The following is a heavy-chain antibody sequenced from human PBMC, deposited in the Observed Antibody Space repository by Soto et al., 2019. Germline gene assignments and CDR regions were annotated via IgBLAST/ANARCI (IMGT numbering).Heavy chain of an antibody. CDR2: ISGSGGSS. CDR3: AKGHSADSSGWPKEFDY. CDR1: GFTFSSYA. V-gene: IGHV3-23*01. Sequence: GGSLRLSCAASGFTFSSYAMSWVRQAPGKGLEWVSAISGSGGSSYYADSVKGRFTISRDNSMNTLYLQMNSLRAEDTAVYYCAKGHSADSSGWPKEFDYWGQGTLVTVSS. J-gene: IGHJ4*02. D-gene: IGHD6-19*01.